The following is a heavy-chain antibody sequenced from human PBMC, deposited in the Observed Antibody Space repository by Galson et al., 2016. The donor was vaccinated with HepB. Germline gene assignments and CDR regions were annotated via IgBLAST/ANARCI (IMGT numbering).Heavy chain of an antibody. Sequence: SLRLSCAASGFTFSRNALHWVRQAPGKGLEWVAVISFDGNNKYYADSVKGRFTISVDRSISTAYLQWSSLKASDTAMYYCARHVSSFGGEFWNGYRYGWFDPWGQGTLVTVSS. CDR1: GFTFSRNA. D-gene: IGHD3-3*01. CDR2: ISFDGNNK. CDR3: ARHVSSFGGEFWNGYRYGWFDP. J-gene: IGHJ5*02. V-gene: IGHV3-30-3*01.